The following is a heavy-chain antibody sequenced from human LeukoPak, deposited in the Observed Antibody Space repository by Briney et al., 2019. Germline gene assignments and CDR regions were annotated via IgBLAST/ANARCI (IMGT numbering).Heavy chain of an antibody. CDR3: AREGWGGSSSWYTYYYYYYYMDV. D-gene: IGHD6-13*01. CDR2: IYTSGHT. V-gene: IGHV4-4*07. CDR1: GGSISRYY. Sequence: SETLSLTCTVSGGSISRYYWSWIRQPAGKGLEWIGRIYTSGHTGYNPSLKSRVTMSVDTSKNQFSMKLSSVTAADTAVYYCAREGWGGSSSWYTYYYYYYYMDVWGKGTTVTVSS. J-gene: IGHJ6*03.